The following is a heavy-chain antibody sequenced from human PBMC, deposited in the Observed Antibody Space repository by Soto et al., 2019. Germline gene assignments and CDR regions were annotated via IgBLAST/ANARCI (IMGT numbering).Heavy chain of an antibody. V-gene: IGHV1-69*13. Sequence: SVKVSCKASGYTFTSYAMHWVRQAPGQRLEWMGGIIPIFGTTKYAQKFQGRVTITRDESTSTAYMELSSLRSEDMAVYYWARYSMSVVPAAISLYYYYGMDVWGQGTTVTVSS. D-gene: IGHD2-2*01. CDR1: GYTFTSYA. J-gene: IGHJ6*02. CDR3: ARYSMSVVPAAISLYYYYGMDV. CDR2: IIPIFGTT.